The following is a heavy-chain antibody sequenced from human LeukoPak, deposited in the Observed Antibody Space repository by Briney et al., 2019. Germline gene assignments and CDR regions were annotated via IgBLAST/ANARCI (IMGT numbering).Heavy chain of an antibody. J-gene: IGHJ4*02. CDR3: AKDLAAKGY. CDR1: GFTFSNYA. D-gene: IGHD2-15*01. Sequence: GGSLRLSCAATGFTFSNYAMNWVRQAPGKGLEWVSAISGSGGTTYYADSVKGRFTISRVNSKNTLFLQMNSLRAEDTAVYYCAKDLAAKGYWGQGTLVTVSS. V-gene: IGHV3-23*01. CDR2: ISGSGGTT.